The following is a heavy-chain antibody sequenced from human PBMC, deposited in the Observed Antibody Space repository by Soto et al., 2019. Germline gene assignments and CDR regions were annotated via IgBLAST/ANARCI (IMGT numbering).Heavy chain of an antibody. CDR2: IRSKAYGGTT. J-gene: IGHJ4*02. CDR3: TRVHYDFWSGYYTGFLGYFDY. D-gene: IGHD3-3*01. Sequence: WSLRISCTASRFTFGVYAMSWFRQAPGKGLEWVGFIRSKAYGGTTEYAASVKGRFTISRDDSKSIAYLQMNSLKTEDTAVYYCTRVHYDFWSGYYTGFLGYFDYRGQRPLGTVSS. V-gene: IGHV3-49*03. CDR1: RFTFGVYA.